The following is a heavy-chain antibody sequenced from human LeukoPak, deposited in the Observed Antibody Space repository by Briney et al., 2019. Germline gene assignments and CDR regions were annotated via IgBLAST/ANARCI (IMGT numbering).Heavy chain of an antibody. D-gene: IGHD6-19*01. CDR3: ARLAGYSSGWYDGYYYYYYMDV. CDR1: SGSFSGYF. V-gene: IGHV4-34*01. Sequence: SETLSLTCAIYSGSFSGYFWSWIRQPPGKGLEWVGSIYYSGSTYYNPSLKSRVTISVDTSKNQFSLKLSSVTAADTAVYYCARLAGYSSGWYDGYYYYYYMDVWGKGTTVTISS. CDR2: IYYSGST. J-gene: IGHJ6*03.